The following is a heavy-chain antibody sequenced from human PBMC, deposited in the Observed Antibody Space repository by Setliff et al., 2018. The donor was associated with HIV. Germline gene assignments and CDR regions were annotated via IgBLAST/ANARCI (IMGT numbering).Heavy chain of an antibody. CDR2: IYWNDDK. J-gene: IGHJ4*02. CDR1: GFSLSTSGVG. Sequence: SGPTLVNPTQTLTLTCTFSGFSLSTSGVGVGWIRQPPGKALEWLALIYWNDDKRYSPSLKSRLTITKDTSKNQVVLTMTNMDPADTATYYCAHNMEYYFGSGSHYYFDYWGQGTLVTVSS. CDR3: AHNMEYYFGSGSHYYFDY. D-gene: IGHD3-10*01. V-gene: IGHV2-5*01.